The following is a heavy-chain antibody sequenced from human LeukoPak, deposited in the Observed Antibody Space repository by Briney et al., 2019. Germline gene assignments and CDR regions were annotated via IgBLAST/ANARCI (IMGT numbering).Heavy chain of an antibody. CDR2: INHSGGT. Sequence: SETLSLTCAVYGGSFSGYYWSWIRQPPGRGLEWIGEINHSGGTNYNPSLKSRVTISVDTSKNQFSLNLSSVTAADTAVYYCARKIDIWGQGTMVTVSS. CDR1: GGSFSGYY. CDR3: ARKIDI. J-gene: IGHJ3*02. V-gene: IGHV4-34*01.